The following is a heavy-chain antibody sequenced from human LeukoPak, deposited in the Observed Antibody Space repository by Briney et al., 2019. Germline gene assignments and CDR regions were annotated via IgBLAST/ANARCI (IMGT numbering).Heavy chain of an antibody. CDR1: GVTFSNYA. V-gene: IGHV3-23*01. D-gene: IGHD6-19*01. J-gene: IGHJ4*02. CDR3: VKGGWLDY. Sequence: GGSLRLSCAASGVTFSNYAMSWVRQPPGKGLDWVSTISDSGDSTYYADSVKGRFTISRDNSKNTVYLQMSSLRADDTAMYYCVKGGWLDYWGQGTPLTVSS. CDR2: ISDSGDST.